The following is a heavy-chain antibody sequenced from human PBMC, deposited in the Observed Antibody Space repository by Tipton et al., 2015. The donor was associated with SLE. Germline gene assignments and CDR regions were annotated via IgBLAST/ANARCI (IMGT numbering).Heavy chain of an antibody. J-gene: IGHJ4*02. Sequence: LRLSCTVSGYSISSGFYWGWIRQPPGKGLEWIATIYHSGSTYYNPSLNSRVTISVDTSKNQFSLKLRSVTAADTAVYYCARDRPLDYWGQGTLATVSS. CDR3: ARDRPLDY. CDR1: GYSISSGFY. V-gene: IGHV4-38-2*02. CDR2: IYHSGST.